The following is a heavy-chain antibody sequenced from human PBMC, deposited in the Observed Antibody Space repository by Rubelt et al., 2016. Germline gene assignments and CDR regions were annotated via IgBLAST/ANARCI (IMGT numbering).Heavy chain of an antibody. J-gene: IGHJ5*02. Sequence: QVQLVQSGAEVKKPGASVKVSCKASGYTFTSYGISWVRQAPGQGLEWMGWISAYNGNTNYAQKLQGRVTMTTDTSTRTAYMELRSLRSDETAVYYCASELWFGELLTHNWFDPWGQGTLVTVSS. CDR2: ISAYNGNT. D-gene: IGHD3-10*01. CDR3: ASELWFGELLTHNWFDP. CDR1: GYTFTSYG. V-gene: IGHV1-18*01.